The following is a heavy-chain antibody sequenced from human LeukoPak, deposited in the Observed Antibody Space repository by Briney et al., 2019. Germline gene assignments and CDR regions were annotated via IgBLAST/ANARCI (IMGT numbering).Heavy chain of an antibody. V-gene: IGHV3-33*01. Sequence: GRSLRLSCAASGFTFSSYGMHWVRQAPGKGLEWVAVIWYDGSNKYYADSVKGRFTISRDNSKNTLYLQMNSLRAEDTAVYYCARGTFGVLMVYAFRFDPWGQGTLVTASS. CDR3: ARGTFGVLMVYAFRFDP. CDR1: GFTFSSYG. J-gene: IGHJ5*02. D-gene: IGHD2-8*01. CDR2: IWYDGSNK.